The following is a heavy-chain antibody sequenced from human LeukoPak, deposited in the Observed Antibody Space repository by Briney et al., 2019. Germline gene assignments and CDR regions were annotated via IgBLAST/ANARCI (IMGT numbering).Heavy chain of an antibody. CDR3: AKGGNIVVVLAAHL. V-gene: IGHV3-23*01. D-gene: IGHD2-15*01. CDR1: GFTFSSYA. Sequence: GGSLRLSCAASGFTFSSYAMTWVRQAPGKGLEWVSGISGSGGSTYYADSVKGRFTISRDNSKSTLYLQMNSLRAEDTAVYYCAKGGNIVVVLAAHLWGQGTLVTVS. J-gene: IGHJ4*02. CDR2: ISGSGGST.